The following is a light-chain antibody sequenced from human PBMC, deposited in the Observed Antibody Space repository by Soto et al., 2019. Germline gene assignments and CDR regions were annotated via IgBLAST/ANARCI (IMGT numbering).Light chain of an antibody. CDR2: GAS. Sequence: EIGLTQSPGTLSLSPGERATLSCRASQSVNSTYLAWYQQKPGQAPRLLIYGASSRATGISDRFSSSGYGTDFTLTISILEPEDFALYYCQQYGSSPPGLTFGGGTKVEIK. CDR1: QSVNSTY. V-gene: IGKV3-20*01. J-gene: IGKJ4*02. CDR3: QQYGSSPPGLT.